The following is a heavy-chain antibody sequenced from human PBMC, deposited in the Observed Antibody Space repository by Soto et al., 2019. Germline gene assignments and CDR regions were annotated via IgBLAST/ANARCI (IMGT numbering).Heavy chain of an antibody. CDR1: GFTFRNYA. CDR2: LTRGGTP. V-gene: IGHV3-23*01. D-gene: IGHD6-19*01. CDR3: ARTYKLNSQTPGWANRFDY. Sequence: EVQLLESGGGFVQPGGSLRLFCEASGFTFRNYAMTWVRQVPGKGLEWVSTLTRGGTPHYVDTVKGRFTISRDNSKSTLHLQMNSLRAEDTATYYCARTYKLNSQTPGWANRFDYWGQGTLVTVSS. J-gene: IGHJ4*02.